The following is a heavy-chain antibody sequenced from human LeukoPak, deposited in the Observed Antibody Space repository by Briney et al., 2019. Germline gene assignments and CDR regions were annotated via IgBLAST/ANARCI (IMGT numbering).Heavy chain of an antibody. J-gene: IGHJ4*02. CDR3: AKGGYSSSWYGSFDY. CDR2: IYSGGST. CDR1: GLTVSSNY. D-gene: IGHD6-13*01. V-gene: IGHV3-66*01. Sequence: GSLRLSCAASGLTVSSNYMSWVRQAPGKGLEWVSVIYSGGSTYYADSVKGRFAISRDNSKNTLYLQMNSLRAEDTAVYYCAKGGYSSSWYGSFDYWGQGTLVTVSS.